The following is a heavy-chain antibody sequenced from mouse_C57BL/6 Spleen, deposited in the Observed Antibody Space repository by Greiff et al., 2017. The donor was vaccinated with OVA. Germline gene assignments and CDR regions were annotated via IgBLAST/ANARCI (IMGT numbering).Heavy chain of an antibody. V-gene: IGHV1-22*01. J-gene: IGHJ4*01. CDR3: ARKGANAMDY. CDR2: INPNNGGT. Sequence: EVQLQQSGPELVTPGASVKMSCKASGSTFTDYNMHWVTQSHGMSLEWIGYINPNNGGTSYNQKFKGKATLTVNKSSSTAYMELRSLTSEDSAVYYCARKGANAMDYWGQGTSVTVSS. CDR1: GSTFTDYN.